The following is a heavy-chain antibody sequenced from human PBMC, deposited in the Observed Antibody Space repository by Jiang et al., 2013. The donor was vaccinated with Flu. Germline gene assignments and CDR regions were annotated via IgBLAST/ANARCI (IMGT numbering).Heavy chain of an antibody. CDR3: ARHTPDVDTAMVKPNFDY. D-gene: IGHD5-18*01. Sequence: SCKGSGYSFTSYWISWVRQMPGKGLEWMGRIDPSDSYTNYSPSFQGHVTISADKSISTAYLQWSSLKASDTAMYYCARHTPDVDTAMVKPNFDYWGQGTLVTVSS. CDR1: GYSFTSYW. CDR2: IDPSDSYT. V-gene: IGHV5-10-1*01. J-gene: IGHJ4*02.